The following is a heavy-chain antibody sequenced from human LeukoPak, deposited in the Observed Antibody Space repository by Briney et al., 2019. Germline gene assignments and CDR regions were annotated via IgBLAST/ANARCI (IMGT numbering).Heavy chain of an antibody. V-gene: IGHV3-11*04. D-gene: IGHD1-26*01. CDR3: ARDSGEWELRPPDY. CDR1: GFTFSDYY. CDR2: ISSSGSTI. J-gene: IGHJ4*02. Sequence: GGSLRLFCAASGFTFSDYYMNWIRQAPGKGLEWVSHISSSGSTIYYADSVKGRFTISRDNSKNTLYLQMNSLRAEDTAVYYCARDSGEWELRPPDYWGQGTLVTVSS.